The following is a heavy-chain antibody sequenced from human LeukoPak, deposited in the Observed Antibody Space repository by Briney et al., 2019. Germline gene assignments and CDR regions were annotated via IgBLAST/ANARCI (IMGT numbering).Heavy chain of an antibody. D-gene: IGHD6-19*01. CDR2: IYYSGST. J-gene: IGHJ5*02. CDR3: ARDSGSGYNWFDP. Sequence: SETLSLTCAVSGGSISSYYWSWIRQPPGKGLEWIGYIYYSGSTNYNPSLKSRVTISVDTSKNQFSLKLSSVTAADTAVYYCARDSGSGYNWFDPWGQGTLVTVSS. CDR1: GGSISSYY. V-gene: IGHV4-59*01.